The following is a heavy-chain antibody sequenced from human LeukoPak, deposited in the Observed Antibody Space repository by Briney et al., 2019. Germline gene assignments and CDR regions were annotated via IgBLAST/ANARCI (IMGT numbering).Heavy chain of an antibody. J-gene: IGHJ4*02. CDR2: IYSGETT. CDR1: GFTFSSYA. V-gene: IGHV3-66*01. CDR3: ARGHSSSSFFDY. Sequence: GGSLRLSCAASGFTFSSYAMSWVRQAPGKGLEWVSVIYSGETTYYADSVKGRSTLSRDNFKNTVYLQMNSLRAEDTAVYYCARGHSSSSFFDYWGQGTLVTVSS. D-gene: IGHD6-6*01.